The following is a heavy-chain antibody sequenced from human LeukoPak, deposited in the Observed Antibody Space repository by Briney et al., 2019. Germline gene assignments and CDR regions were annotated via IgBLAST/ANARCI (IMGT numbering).Heavy chain of an antibody. V-gene: IGHV4-31*03. Sequence: PSETLSLTGTVSGGSISSGGYYWSWIRQHPGKGLEWIGYIYYSGSTYYNPSLKSRVTISVDTSKNQFSLKLSSVTAADTAVYYCARGTVAKGFDYWGQGTLVTVSS. CDR2: IYYSGST. CDR1: GGSISSGGYY. CDR3: ARGTVAKGFDY. D-gene: IGHD4-23*01. J-gene: IGHJ4*02.